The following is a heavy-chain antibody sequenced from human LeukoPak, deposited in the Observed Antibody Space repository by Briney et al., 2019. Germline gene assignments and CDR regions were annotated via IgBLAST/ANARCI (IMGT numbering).Heavy chain of an antibody. Sequence: SVKVSCKASGGTFSSYAISWVRQAPGQGLEWMGVIIPIFGTANYAQKFQGRVTITADESTSTAYMDLSSLRSEDTAVYYCARDHGIAAAGTFDYWGQGTLVTVSS. D-gene: IGHD6-13*01. CDR3: ARDHGIAAAGTFDY. CDR1: GGTFSSYA. V-gene: IGHV1-69*13. CDR2: IIPIFGTA. J-gene: IGHJ4*02.